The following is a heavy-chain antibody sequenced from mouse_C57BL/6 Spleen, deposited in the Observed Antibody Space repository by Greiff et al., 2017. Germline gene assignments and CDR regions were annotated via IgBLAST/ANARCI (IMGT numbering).Heavy chain of an antibody. J-gene: IGHJ3*01. Sequence: EVNVVESGGGLVQPGGSLSLSCAASGFTFTDYYMSWVRQPPGKALEWLGFIRNKANGYTTEYSASVKGRFTISRDNSQSILYLQMNALRAEDSATYYCARYYYGGFAYWGQGTLVTVSA. CDR3: ARYYYGGFAY. V-gene: IGHV7-3*01. CDR1: GFTFTDYY. D-gene: IGHD1-1*01. CDR2: IRNKANGYTT.